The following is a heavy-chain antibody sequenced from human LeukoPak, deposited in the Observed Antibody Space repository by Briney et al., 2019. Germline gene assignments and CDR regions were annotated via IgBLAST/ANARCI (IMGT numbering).Heavy chain of an antibody. J-gene: IGHJ5*02. CDR1: GGSFSGYY. CDR2: INHSGST. D-gene: IGHD1-26*01. CDR3: ARGGRDNWFDP. V-gene: IGHV4-34*01. Sequence: SETLSLTCAVYGGSFSGYYWSWIRQPPGKGLEWIGEINHSGSTNYNPSLESRVTISVDTSKNQFSLKLSSVTAADTAVYYCARGGRDNWFDPWGQGTLVTVSS.